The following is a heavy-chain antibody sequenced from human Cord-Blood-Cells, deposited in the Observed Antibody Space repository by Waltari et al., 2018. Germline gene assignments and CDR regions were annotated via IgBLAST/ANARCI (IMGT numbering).Heavy chain of an antibody. CDR1: GFTVSSNY. J-gene: IGHJ6*03. Sequence: EVQLVESGGGLVQPGGSLRLSCAASGFTVSSNYMSWVRQAPGKGLEWVSVIYSGGSTYYAESVKGRFTIARHNSKNTLYLQMNSLRAEDTAVYYCASSDDYYYYYMDVWGKGTTVTVSS. CDR2: IYSGGST. V-gene: IGHV3-53*04. CDR3: ASSDDYYYYYMDV.